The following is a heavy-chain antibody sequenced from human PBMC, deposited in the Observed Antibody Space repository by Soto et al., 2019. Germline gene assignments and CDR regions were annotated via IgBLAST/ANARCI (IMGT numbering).Heavy chain of an antibody. CDR1: GFTFSNYA. Sequence: PGGSLRLSCAASGFTFSNYAMTWVRQAPGRGLEWVSVITGGGDTTYYADSVKGRFTISRDNSKNTLYLQMNSLRAEDTAVYYCANPRNPDLTGSGSYYGIDYWGQGTLVTVSS. V-gene: IGHV3-23*01. J-gene: IGHJ4*02. CDR3: ANPRNPDLTGSGSYYGIDY. D-gene: IGHD3-10*01. CDR2: ITGGGDTT.